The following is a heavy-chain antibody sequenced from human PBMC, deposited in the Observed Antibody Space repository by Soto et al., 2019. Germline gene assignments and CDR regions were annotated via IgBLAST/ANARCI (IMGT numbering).Heavy chain of an antibody. J-gene: IGHJ6*02. V-gene: IGHV4-59*01. CDR1: GGSISSYY. Sequence: PSETLSLTCTVSGGSISSYYWSWIRQPPGKGLEWIGYIYYSGSTNYNPSLKSRVTISVDTSKNQFSLKLSSVTAADTAVYYCARASARYSGYGSSNYYDSSGPYYYYGMDVWGQGTTVTVSS. D-gene: IGHD3-22*01. CDR3: ARASARYSGYGSSNYYDSSGPYYYYGMDV. CDR2: IYYSGST.